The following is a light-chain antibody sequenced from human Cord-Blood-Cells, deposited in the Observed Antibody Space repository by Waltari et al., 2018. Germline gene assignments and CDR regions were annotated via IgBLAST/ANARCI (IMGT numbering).Light chain of an antibody. CDR3: SSYTSSSTYV. CDR2: DVS. V-gene: IGLV2-14*01. Sequence: QSALNQPASVSGSPGQSLTISCTGTTRQAGGVTYVSWYQQHPGKAPKLMIYDVSKRPSGVSTRFSGSKSGNTASLTISGLQAEDEADYYCSSYTSSSTYVFGTGTKVTVL. CDR1: TRQAGGVTY. J-gene: IGLJ1*01.